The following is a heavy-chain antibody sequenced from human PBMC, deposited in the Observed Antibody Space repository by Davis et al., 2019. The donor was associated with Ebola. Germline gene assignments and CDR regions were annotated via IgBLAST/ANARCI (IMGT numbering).Heavy chain of an antibody. CDR1: GFTFSSYA. V-gene: IGHV3-23*01. CDR2: ISGSGGST. Sequence: GESLKISCAASGFTFSSYAMSWVRQAPGKGLKWVSAISGSGGSTYYADSVKGRFTISRDNAKNTLYLQMNSLRAEDTAVYYCARDRYYTIDVWGQGTTVTVSS. D-gene: IGHD3-10*01. CDR3: ARDRYYTIDV. J-gene: IGHJ6*02.